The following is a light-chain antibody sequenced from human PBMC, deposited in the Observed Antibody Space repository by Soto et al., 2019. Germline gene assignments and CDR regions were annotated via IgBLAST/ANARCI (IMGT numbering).Light chain of an antibody. Sequence: EVGMTPSAATVSVSPGERATLSCRASQSVSSNLAWYQQKPGQAHRLLIYGASTRATGIPARFSGSGSGTEFTLTISRLQSEDFAVYYCQQYNNWPPVTLGQGYKGDI. CDR1: QSVSSN. J-gene: IGKJ1*01. CDR2: GAS. CDR3: QQYNNWPPVT. V-gene: IGKV3-15*01.